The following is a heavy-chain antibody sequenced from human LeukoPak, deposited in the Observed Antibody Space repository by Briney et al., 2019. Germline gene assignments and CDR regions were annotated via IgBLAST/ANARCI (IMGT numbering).Heavy chain of an antibody. CDR1: GGSISSSSYY. CDR3: ARARTEWGATVVTPYFDY. CDR2: IYYSGST. J-gene: IGHJ4*02. Sequence: PSETLSLTCTVSGGSISSSSYYWGWLRQPPGKGLEWIGSIYYSGSTYYNPSLKSRVTISVDTSKNQFSLKLSSVTAADTAVYYCARARTEWGATVVTPYFDYWGQGTLVTVSS. V-gene: IGHV4-39*07. D-gene: IGHD4-23*01.